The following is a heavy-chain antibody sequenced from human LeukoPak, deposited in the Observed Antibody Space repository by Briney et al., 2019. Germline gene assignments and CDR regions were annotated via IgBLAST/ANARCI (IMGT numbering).Heavy chain of an antibody. Sequence: PGGSLRLSCAASGFTFSIYWMSWFRQAPGKGLEWVAHIKKDGSEKNYVDSVKGRFTISRDNTKNSVYLQMNSLRGEDTGVYYCARDNPIAALDYWGQGTLVTVSS. V-gene: IGHV3-7*01. CDR1: GFTFSIYW. J-gene: IGHJ4*02. D-gene: IGHD6-6*01. CDR3: ARDNPIAALDY. CDR2: IKKDGSEK.